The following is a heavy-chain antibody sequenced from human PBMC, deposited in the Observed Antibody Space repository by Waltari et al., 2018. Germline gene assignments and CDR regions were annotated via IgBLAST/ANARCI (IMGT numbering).Heavy chain of an antibody. CDR2: INPKSGNT. V-gene: IGHV1-8*02. CDR3: ARVHYDFWSGYYI. J-gene: IGHJ4*02. CDR1: GSPFSDYD. Sequence: QLHLVQSGAAVKKPGASVKVSCKASGSPFSDYDINWVRQSTGHGLEWMGWINPKSGNTVSAQNFQDRVTITRDPSTSTVYMELSSLRSDDAAVYYCARVHYDFWSGYYIWGQGTLVTVPS. D-gene: IGHD3-3*01.